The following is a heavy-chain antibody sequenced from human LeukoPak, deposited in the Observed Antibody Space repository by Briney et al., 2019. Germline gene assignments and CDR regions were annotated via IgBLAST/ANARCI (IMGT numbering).Heavy chain of an antibody. CDR1: GGSISSSSYY. Sequence: PSETLSLTCTVSGGSISSSSYYWGWMRQPPGKGLEWIGSIYYSGSTYYNPSLKSRVTISVDTSKNQFSLKLSSVTAADTAVYYCATLHPYGSGSYKDYWGQGTLVTVSS. V-gene: IGHV4-39*07. CDR3: ATLHPYGSGSYKDY. J-gene: IGHJ4*02. D-gene: IGHD3-10*01. CDR2: IYYSGST.